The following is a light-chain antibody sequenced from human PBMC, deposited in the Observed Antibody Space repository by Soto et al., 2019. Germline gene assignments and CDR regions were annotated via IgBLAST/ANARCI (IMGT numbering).Light chain of an antibody. J-gene: IGLJ2*01. CDR1: SSDVGGYNY. CDR3: SSYTTSSALDVI. CDR2: EVT. V-gene: IGLV2-14*01. Sequence: QSALTQPASVSGSPGQSITISCTGTSSDVGGYNYVSWYQQHPGKAPKLMIYEVTNRPSGVSERFSGSKSGNTASLTISGLQAEDEADYYCSSYTTSSALDVIFGGGTKLTVL.